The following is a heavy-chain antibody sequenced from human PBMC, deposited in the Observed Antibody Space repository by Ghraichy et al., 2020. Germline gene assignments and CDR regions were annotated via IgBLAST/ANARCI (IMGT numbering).Heavy chain of an antibody. CDR3: VRDPTDGYYFWDY. J-gene: IGHJ4*02. Sequence: GESLNISCEASGLTFSSFAMHWVRQAPGKGLEWVAVISSDGSSKYYVDSLKGRFTISRDNSKNTLYLQMNSLREEDTAVYYCVRDPTDGYYFWDYWGQGTLVTVSS. D-gene: IGHD2/OR15-2a*01. V-gene: IGHV3-30*04. CDR2: ISSDGSSK. CDR1: GLTFSSFA.